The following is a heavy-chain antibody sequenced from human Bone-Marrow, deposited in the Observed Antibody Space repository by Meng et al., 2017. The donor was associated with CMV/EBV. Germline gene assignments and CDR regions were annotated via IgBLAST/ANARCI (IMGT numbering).Heavy chain of an antibody. D-gene: IGHD5-12*01. V-gene: IGHV3-30*18. CDR1: GFTFSDYV. J-gene: IGHJ6*01. Sequence: GESLKISCAASGFTFSDYVVHWVRQAPGKGLEWVAIVSIDGKNEYYADSVRGRFTVSRDNSKNTVYLQINSLNAEDTATYCCAKDGGHHSGRGPGDAWGQGTTVTVSS. CDR2: VSIDGKNE. CDR3: AKDGGHHSGRGPGDA.